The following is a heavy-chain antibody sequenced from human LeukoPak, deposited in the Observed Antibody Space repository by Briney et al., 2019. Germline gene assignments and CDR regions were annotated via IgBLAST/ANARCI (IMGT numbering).Heavy chain of an antibody. CDR3: SFRGY. CDR2: ISSSGSTI. CDR1: GFPFRSYS. Sequence: GSLKLSCAASGFPFRSYSLNWVRQAPGKGLEWVSYISSSGSTIYYADSVKGRFTISRDNAKNSLYLQMNSLRAEDTAVYYCSFRGYWGQGTLVTVSS. J-gene: IGHJ4*02. V-gene: IGHV3-48*04.